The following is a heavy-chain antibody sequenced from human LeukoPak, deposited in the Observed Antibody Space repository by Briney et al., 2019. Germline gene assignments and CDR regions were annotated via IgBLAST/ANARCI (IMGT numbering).Heavy chain of an antibody. J-gene: IGHJ4*02. D-gene: IGHD6-19*01. CDR2: INAGNGNT. V-gene: IGHV1-3*01. Sequence: GASVKVSCKASGYTFTDNAMHWVRQAPGQRLEWMGWINAGNGNTKYSRKFQGRVTITRDTSASTVYMELSSLRSEDTAVYYCARLGAYSIPAYSSGWGIPFDYWGQGTLVTVSS. CDR1: GYTFTDNA. CDR3: ARLGAYSIPAYSSGWGIPFDY.